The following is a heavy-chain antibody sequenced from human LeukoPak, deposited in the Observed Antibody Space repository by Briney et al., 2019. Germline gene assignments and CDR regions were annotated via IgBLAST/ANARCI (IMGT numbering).Heavy chain of an antibody. Sequence: SETLSLTCTVSGGSISSSSYYWGWIRQPPGKGLEWIGEINHSGSTNYNPSLKSRVTISVDTSKNQFSLKLSSVTAADTAVYYCARGLTNWGQGTLVTVSS. V-gene: IGHV4-39*07. CDR2: INHSGST. CDR1: GGSISSSSYY. CDR3: ARGLTN. J-gene: IGHJ4*02. D-gene: IGHD3-9*01.